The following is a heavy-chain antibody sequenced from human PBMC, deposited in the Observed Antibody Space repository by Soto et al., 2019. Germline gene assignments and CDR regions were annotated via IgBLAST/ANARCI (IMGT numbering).Heavy chain of an antibody. CDR3: AVEGYCISTSCSYDAFDI. V-gene: IGHV1-3*01. Sequence: ASVKVSCKASGYTFTSYAMHWVRQAPGQRLEWMGWINAGNGNTKYSQKFLGRVTITRDTSASTAYMELSSLRSEDTAVYYCAVEGYCISTSCSYDAFDIWGQGTMVTVS. CDR1: GYTFTSYA. D-gene: IGHD2-2*01. CDR2: INAGNGNT. J-gene: IGHJ3*02.